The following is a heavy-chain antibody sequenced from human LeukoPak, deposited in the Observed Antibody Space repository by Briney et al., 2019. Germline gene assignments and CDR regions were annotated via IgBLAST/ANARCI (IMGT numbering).Heavy chain of an antibody. Sequence: GGSLRLSCGASGFTFSSYAMSWVRQAPGKGLEWVSAISGSGGSTYYADSVKGRFTISRDNSKNTLYLQMNSLRAEDTAVYYCATQIAVAGTGGYYFDYWGQGTLVTVSS. CDR1: GFTFSSYA. CDR3: ATQIAVAGTGGYYFDY. D-gene: IGHD6-19*01. CDR2: ISGSGGST. V-gene: IGHV3-23*01. J-gene: IGHJ4*02.